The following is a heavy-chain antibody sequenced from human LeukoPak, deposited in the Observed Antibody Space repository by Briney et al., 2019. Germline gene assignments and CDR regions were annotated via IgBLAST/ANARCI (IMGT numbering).Heavy chain of an antibody. D-gene: IGHD6-6*01. Sequence: GGSLRLSCAASGFIFSRYWMSWVRQAPGKGLEWVANIKQDGSDKVYVDSVKGRFTVSRDNAKSSLYLQLNSLRAEDTAVYFCARDPSPSTAAWGAFDIWGQGTVVAVSS. J-gene: IGHJ3*02. CDR1: GFIFSRYW. V-gene: IGHV3-7*01. CDR3: ARDPSPSTAAWGAFDI. CDR2: IKQDGSDK.